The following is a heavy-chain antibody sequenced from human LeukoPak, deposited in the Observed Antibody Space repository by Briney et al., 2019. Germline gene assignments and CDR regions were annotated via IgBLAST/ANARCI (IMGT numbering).Heavy chain of an antibody. Sequence: SVKVSCKASGGTFDNSAINWVRQAPGQGLEWMGRIISILNIPNYAQKLQGRVTIAADKSTSTAYMELSSLRSDGTAVYYCAREKMEVGYYGLDVWGQGTTVTVSS. J-gene: IGHJ6*02. CDR1: GGTFDNSA. CDR2: IISILNIP. CDR3: AREKMEVGYYGLDV. D-gene: IGHD1-1*01. V-gene: IGHV1-69*04.